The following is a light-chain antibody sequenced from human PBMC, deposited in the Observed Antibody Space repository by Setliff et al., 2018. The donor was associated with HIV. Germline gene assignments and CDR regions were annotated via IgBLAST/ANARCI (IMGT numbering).Light chain of an antibody. CDR1: SSDVGGYNY. Sequence: QSVLTQPRSVSGSPGQSVTISCTGTSSDVGGYNYVSWYQQRPGKAPKLIIYDVSKRPSGVPDRFSGSKSGNTASLTISGLQTEDEANYYCCSYAGSYSHVVFGGGTKVTVL. CDR3: CSYAGSYSHVV. J-gene: IGLJ2*01. CDR2: DVS. V-gene: IGLV2-11*01.